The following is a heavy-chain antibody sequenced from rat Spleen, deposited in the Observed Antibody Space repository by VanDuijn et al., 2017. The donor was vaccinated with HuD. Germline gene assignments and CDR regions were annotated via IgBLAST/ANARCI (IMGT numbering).Heavy chain of an antibody. CDR1: GFTFNKYW. J-gene: IGHJ3*01. D-gene: IGHD4-3*01. V-gene: IGHV5-31*01. Sequence: EVQLVESGGGLVQPGRSLTLSCVASGFTFNKYWMTWIRQAPGKGLEWVASIPNSGGNTYYPDSVKGRFTISRDNAKSTLYLLMDSLRSEDTATYYCVRQDTSGYSNWFAYWGQGTLVTVSS. CDR3: VRQDTSGYSNWFAY. CDR2: IPNSGGNT.